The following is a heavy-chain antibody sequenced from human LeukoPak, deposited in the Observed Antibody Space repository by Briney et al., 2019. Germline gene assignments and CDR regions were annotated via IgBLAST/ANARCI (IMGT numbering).Heavy chain of an antibody. CDR3: AKGAGITMVRGAFDI. V-gene: IGHV3-23*01. D-gene: IGHD3-10*01. CDR2: ISGSGGST. J-gene: IGHJ3*02. Sequence: GGSLRLSCAASGFTFSSYALSWVRQAPGKGLEWVSAISGSGGSTYYADSVKGRFTISRDNSKNTLYLQMNSLRAEDTAVCYCAKGAGITMVRGAFDIWGQGTMVTVSS. CDR1: GFTFSSYA.